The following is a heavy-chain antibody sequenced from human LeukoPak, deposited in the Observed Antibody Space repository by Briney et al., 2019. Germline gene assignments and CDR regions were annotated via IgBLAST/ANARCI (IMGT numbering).Heavy chain of an antibody. Sequence: LETLSLTCTVSGGSISSYYWSWIRQPPGKGLEWIGYIYYSGSTNYNPSLKSRVTISVDTSKNQFSLKLSSVTAADTAVYYCARVEMATIGPDAFDIWGQGTMVTVSS. V-gene: IGHV4-59*01. CDR1: GGSISSYY. CDR2: IYYSGST. CDR3: ARVEMATIGPDAFDI. D-gene: IGHD5-24*01. J-gene: IGHJ3*02.